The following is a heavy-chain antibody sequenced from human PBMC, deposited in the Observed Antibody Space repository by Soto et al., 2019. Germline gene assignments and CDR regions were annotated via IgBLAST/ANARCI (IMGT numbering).Heavy chain of an antibody. J-gene: IGHJ6*02. D-gene: IGHD2-2*01. CDR3: AREIVLGPASMSGTETAYYFGMDV. CDR2: MNPNSGNT. Sequence: QVQLVQSGAEVKKPGASVKVSCKASGYTFTSYDINWVRQATGQGLEWMGWMNPNSGNTGYAQKFQGRVTMTRNTSIRTAYMELRGLRSEDRAVYYGAREIVLGPASMSGTETAYYFGMDVWGQGTTVTVSS. CDR1: GYTFTSYD. V-gene: IGHV1-8*01.